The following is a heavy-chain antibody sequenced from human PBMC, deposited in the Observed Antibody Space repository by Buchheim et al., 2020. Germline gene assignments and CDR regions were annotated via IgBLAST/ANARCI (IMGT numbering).Heavy chain of an antibody. CDR3: ARALNPHYDYVTSGVLDP. Sequence: QLQLQESGSGLVKPSQTLSLTCAVSGDSISSGGYSWSWIRQPPGKGLEWIGYIYHSGSTYYNPSLKSRVTISVDRSKHQVSLKLSSVTAADTAVYYCARALNPHYDYVTSGVLDPWGQGTL. D-gene: IGHD3-16*01. V-gene: IGHV4-30-2*01. J-gene: IGHJ5*02. CDR2: IYHSGST. CDR1: GDSISSGGYS.